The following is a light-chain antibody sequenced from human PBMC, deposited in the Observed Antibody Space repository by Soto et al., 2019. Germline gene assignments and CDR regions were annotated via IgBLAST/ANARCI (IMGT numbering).Light chain of an antibody. J-gene: IGKJ1*01. Sequence: EIVLTQSPATLSLSPGERATLSCRASQSVSSYLAWYQQKPGQAPRLLIYDASNRATGIPARFSGSGSGTDFTLTISSLGPEDVAVYYCQQRSNWTPTWTFGQGTKVEIK. V-gene: IGKV3-11*01. CDR3: QQRSNWTPTWT. CDR2: DAS. CDR1: QSVSSY.